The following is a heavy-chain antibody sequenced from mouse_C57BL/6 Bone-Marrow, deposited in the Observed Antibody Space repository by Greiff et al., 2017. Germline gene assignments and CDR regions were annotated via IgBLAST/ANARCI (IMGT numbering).Heavy chain of an antibody. J-gene: IGHJ4*01. CDR1: GYTFTSYG. Sequence: QVQLQQPGAELARPGASVKLSCKASGYTFTSYGISWVKQRTGQGLEWIGELYPRSGNTYYNEKFKGKATLTADKSSSTAYMELRSLTSEDSAVYFCARVGDGYYAYYAMDYWGQGTSVTVSS. D-gene: IGHD2-3*01. CDR2: LYPRSGNT. V-gene: IGHV1-81*01. CDR3: ARVGDGYYAYYAMDY.